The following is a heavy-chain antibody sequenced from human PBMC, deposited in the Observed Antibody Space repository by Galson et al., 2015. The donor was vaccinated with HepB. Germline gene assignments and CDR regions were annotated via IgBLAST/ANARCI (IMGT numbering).Heavy chain of an antibody. J-gene: IGHJ6*02. CDR2: IYPGDSDT. V-gene: IGHV5-51*01. CDR1: GYSFTSYW. CDR3: AGHTTMVRGVIDGMDV. Sequence: QSGAEVKKPGESLKISCKGSGYSFTSYWIGWVRQMPGKGLEWMGIIYPGDSDTRYSPSFQGQVTISADKSISTAYLQWSSLKASNTAMYYCAGHTTMVRGVIDGMDVWGQGTTVTVSS. D-gene: IGHD3-10*01.